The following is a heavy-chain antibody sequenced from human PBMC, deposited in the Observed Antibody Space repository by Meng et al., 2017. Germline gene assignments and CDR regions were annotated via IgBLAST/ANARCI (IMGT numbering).Heavy chain of an antibody. J-gene: IGHJ4*02. V-gene: IGHV4-4*02. CDR3: ARIGDWGSTRYFDY. Sequence: QVRLRAAGPGLVKPSGTSSLTCPVYGGSISSSNWWSWVRQPPGKGLEWIGEIYHSGSTNYNPSLKSRVTISVDKSKNQFSLKLSSVTAADTAVYYCARIGDWGSTRYFDYWGQGTLVTVSS. CDR1: GGSISSSNW. D-gene: IGHD7-27*01. CDR2: IYHSGST.